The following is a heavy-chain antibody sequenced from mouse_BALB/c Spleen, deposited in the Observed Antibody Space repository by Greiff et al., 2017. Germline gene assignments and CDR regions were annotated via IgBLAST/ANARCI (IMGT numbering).Heavy chain of an antibody. CDR2: IWAGGST. CDR1: GFSLTSYG. CDR3: AKSSYVLYYYAMDY. V-gene: IGHV2-9*02. J-gene: IGHJ4*01. Sequence: QVQLKESGPGLVAPSQSLSITCTVSGFSLTSYGVHWVRQPPGKGLEWLGVIWAGGSTNYNSALMSRLSISKDNSKSQVFLKMNSLQTDDTAMYYCAKSSYVLYYYAMDYWGQGTSVTVSS. D-gene: IGHD1-1*01.